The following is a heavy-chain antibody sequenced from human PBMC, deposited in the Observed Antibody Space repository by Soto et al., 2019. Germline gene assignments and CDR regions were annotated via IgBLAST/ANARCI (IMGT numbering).Heavy chain of an antibody. J-gene: IGHJ6*02. CDR2: MYNTGST. Sequence: SETLSLTCTVSGGSISGYYWSWIRQPPGKGLEWIGYMYNTGSTVYNPSFKRRVTISVDTSKNQFSLKLNSVTAADTAVYYCARDLWGYCGTDCYPLDVWGQGTTVTVS. V-gene: IGHV4-59*01. CDR1: GGSISGYY. CDR3: ARDLWGYCGTDCYPLDV. D-gene: IGHD2-21*02.